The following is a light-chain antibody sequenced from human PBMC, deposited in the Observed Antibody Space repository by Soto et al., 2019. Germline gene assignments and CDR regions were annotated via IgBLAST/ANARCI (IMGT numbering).Light chain of an antibody. J-gene: IGKJ5*01. V-gene: IGKV2-30*02. CDR3: LVGTHGVT. Sequence: LMTQSPLSLPVTLGQPASISCRSSQSLVHSDGRTHLSWFQQRPGQSPRRLIYKVSNRDSGVLDRFSGGGSGTDFTLRISRVEAEDVGVYYCLVGTHGVTFGQGTRLEIK. CDR1: QSLVHSDGRTH. CDR2: KVS.